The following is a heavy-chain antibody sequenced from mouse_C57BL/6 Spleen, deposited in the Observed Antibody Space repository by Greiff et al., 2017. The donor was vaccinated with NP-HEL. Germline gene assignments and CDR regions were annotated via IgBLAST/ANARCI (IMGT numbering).Heavy chain of an antibody. CDR1: GFTFSDYG. D-gene: IGHD2-1*01. CDR2: ISSGSSTI. CDR3: ARDGNSAWFAY. Sequence: EVQGVESGGGLVKPGGSLKLSCAASGFTFSDYGMHWVRQAPEKGLEWVGYISSGSSTIYYADTVKGRFTISRDNAKNTLFLQMTSLRSEDTAMYYCARDGNSAWFAYWGQGTLVTVSA. J-gene: IGHJ3*01. V-gene: IGHV5-17*01.